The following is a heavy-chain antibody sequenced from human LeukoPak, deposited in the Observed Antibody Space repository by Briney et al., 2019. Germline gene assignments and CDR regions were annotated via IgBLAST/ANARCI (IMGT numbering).Heavy chain of an antibody. J-gene: IGHJ4*02. CDR1: GFTFSSNA. Sequence: PGGSLRLSCAASGFTFSSNAMSWVRQTPGKGLEWVSAISGSSSSGRTFYADSVKGRFTISRDNSKNTLYLQMDSLRAEDTAIYYCAKMRWELNYFDYWGQGTLVTVSS. CDR3: AKMRWELNYFDY. D-gene: IGHD4-23*01. V-gene: IGHV3-23*01. CDR2: ISGSSSSGRT.